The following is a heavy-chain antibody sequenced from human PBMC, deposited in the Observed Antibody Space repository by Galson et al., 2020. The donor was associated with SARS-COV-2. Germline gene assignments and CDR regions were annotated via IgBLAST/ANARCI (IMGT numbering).Heavy chain of an antibody. CDR2: ISTANGNT. D-gene: IGHD6-6*01. CDR3: ARDGAARPTGGDYMDV. CDR1: GYTFTTYP. V-gene: IGHV1-3*04. J-gene: IGHJ6*03. Sequence: ASVKVSCKASGYTFTTYPMHWVRQATGQRLEWMGWISTANGNTKYYQNCQGRVTISRDTSASTAYIEVSSMTSEDTAVYYCARDGAARPTGGDYMDVWGKGTTLTVSS.